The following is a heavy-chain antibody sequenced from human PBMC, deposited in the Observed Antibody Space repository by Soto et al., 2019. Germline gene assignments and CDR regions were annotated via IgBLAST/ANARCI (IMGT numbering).Heavy chain of an antibody. CDR1: GFIFSSFW. V-gene: IGHV3-74*03. D-gene: IGHD3-10*01. Sequence: EVRLEEAGGGFVQPGGSLRVSCSGSGFIFSSFWMHWVRQGPGKGLEWVSRINGDGASLAYAESVKGRFSISRDHVKNTLHLQMNSLGVDDTAVYFCAREGSLGLDVWGRGPTDTVSS. J-gene: IGHJ6*02. CDR3: AREGSLGLDV. CDR2: INGDGASL.